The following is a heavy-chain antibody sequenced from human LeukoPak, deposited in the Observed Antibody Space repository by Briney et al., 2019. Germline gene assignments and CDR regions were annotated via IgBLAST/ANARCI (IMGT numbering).Heavy chain of an antibody. V-gene: IGHV3-23*01. Sequence: GGSLRLSCAGAGFTFSNYGMSWVRPAPGKGLEWVSVISRSGTETYHADSVRGRFTISRDNAKNTLYLQMNSLRAEDTAVYYCAKQFVDIWGQGTLVIVSS. D-gene: IGHD3-10*01. J-gene: IGHJ5*02. CDR2: ISRSGTET. CDR1: GFTFSNYG. CDR3: AKQFVDI.